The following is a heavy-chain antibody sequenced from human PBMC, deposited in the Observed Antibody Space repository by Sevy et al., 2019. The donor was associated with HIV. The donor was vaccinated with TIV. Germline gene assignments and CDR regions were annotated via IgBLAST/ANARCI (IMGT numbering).Heavy chain of an antibody. CDR1: GGSIRNYY. CDR2: IYYSGST. CDR3: ARESRGNYDFWSGYPGSYYNGLDV. J-gene: IGHJ6*02. V-gene: IGHV4-59*01. Sequence: SETLSLTCTVSGGSIRNYYWSWIRQPPGKGLEWIGYIYYSGSTIYNPSLKSRVIISVDTSKNQFSLILSSVTAADTAVYYCARESRGNYDFWSGYPGSYYNGLDVWGQGTTVTVSS. D-gene: IGHD3-3*01.